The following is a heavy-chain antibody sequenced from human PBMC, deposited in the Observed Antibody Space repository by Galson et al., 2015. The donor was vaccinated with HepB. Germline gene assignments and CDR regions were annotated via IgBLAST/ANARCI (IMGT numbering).Heavy chain of an antibody. D-gene: IGHD2-15*01. V-gene: IGHV3-21*01. Sequence: SLRLSCAASGFTFSSYSMNWVRQAPGKGLEWVSSISSSSSYIYYADSVKGRFTISRDNAKNSLYLQMNSLRAEDTAVYYCARYCSGGSCYGSGFDYWGQGTLVTVSS. CDR3: ARYCSGGSCYGSGFDY. J-gene: IGHJ4*02. CDR1: GFTFSSYS. CDR2: ISSSSSYI.